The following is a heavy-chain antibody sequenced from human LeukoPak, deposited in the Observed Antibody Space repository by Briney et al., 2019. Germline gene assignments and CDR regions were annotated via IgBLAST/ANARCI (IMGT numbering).Heavy chain of an antibody. V-gene: IGHV3-43D*03. Sequence: PGGSLRLSCAASGFTFDDYAMHWVRQAPGKGLEWVSLISWDGGSTYYAVSVKGRFTISRDNSKNSLYLQMNSLRAEDTALYYCAKEGRSSSWYDYWGQGTLVTVSS. CDR3: AKEGRSSSWYDY. CDR1: GFTFDDYA. CDR2: ISWDGGST. J-gene: IGHJ4*02. D-gene: IGHD6-13*01.